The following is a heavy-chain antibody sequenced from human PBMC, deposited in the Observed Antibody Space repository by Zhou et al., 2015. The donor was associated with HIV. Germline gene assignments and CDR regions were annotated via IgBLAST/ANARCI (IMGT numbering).Heavy chain of an antibody. CDR3: ARDPHAVTTRNNWFDP. V-gene: IGHV1-69*12. Sequence: HVQLVQSGAEVRKPGSSVKVSCRASGHTFKTYIISWVRQAPGQGLEWMGGIIPIFGTANYAQKFQGRVTITADESTSTAYMELSSLRSEDTAVYYCARDPHAVTTRNNWFDPWGQGTLVTVSS. J-gene: IGHJ5*02. D-gene: IGHD4-17*01. CDR1: GHTFKTYI. CDR2: IIPIFGTA.